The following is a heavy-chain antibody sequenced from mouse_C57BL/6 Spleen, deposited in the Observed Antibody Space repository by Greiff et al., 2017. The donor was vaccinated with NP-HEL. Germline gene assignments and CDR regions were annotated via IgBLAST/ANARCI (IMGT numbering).Heavy chain of an antibody. J-gene: IGHJ1*03. CDR2: ISNGGGST. CDR3: ARRVLRGYFDV. Sequence: EVQLQESGGGLVQPGGSLKLSCAASGFTFSDYYMYWVRQTPEQRLEWVAYISNGGGSTSYPDTVKGRFTISRDNAKHTLYLQMSRLKSEDTAMYYCARRVLRGYFDVGGTGTTVTVSS. CDR1: GFTFSDYY. V-gene: IGHV5-12*01.